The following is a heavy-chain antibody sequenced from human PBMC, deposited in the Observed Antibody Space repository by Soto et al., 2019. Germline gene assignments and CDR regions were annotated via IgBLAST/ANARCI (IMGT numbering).Heavy chain of an antibody. CDR2: INSGAGHT. V-gene: IGHV1-46*01. CDR3: ASLATVTHPYYFYY. CDR1: GYTFASFY. D-gene: IGHD4-17*01. J-gene: IGHJ4*02. Sequence: ASVKVSCKASGYTFASFYVHWVRQAPGQGLEWMGVINSGAGHTAYAPRFQGRVTIISDTSTSTLYMEMSGLRSEDTAVYYCASLATVTHPYYFYYWGQGTLVTVSS.